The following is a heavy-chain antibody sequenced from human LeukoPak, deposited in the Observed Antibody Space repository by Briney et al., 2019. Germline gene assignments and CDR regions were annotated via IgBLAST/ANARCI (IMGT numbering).Heavy chain of an antibody. CDR3: ERVPRTKEAFDY. CDR2: ISASNGNT. J-gene: IGHJ4*02. V-gene: IGHV1-18*01. D-gene: IGHD1-1*01. CDR1: GYAFSSYG. Sequence: ASVKVSCKASGYAFSSYGVSWVRQAPGQGLEWMGWISASNGNTNYAQTVKGRVTIAADKSTSTAYMELSSLRSEDTAVYYCERVPRTKEAFDYWGPGTLVTVSS.